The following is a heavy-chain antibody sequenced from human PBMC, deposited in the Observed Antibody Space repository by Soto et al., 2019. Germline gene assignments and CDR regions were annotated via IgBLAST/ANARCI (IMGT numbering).Heavy chain of an antibody. D-gene: IGHD2-15*01. J-gene: IGHJ4*02. CDR2: ISGNGGNT. V-gene: IGHV3-23*01. CDR1: GFTFSRYA. CDR3: AKDNRIMRGYDY. Sequence: EVQLLESGGGLVQPGGSLRLSCAASGFTFSRYAMNWVRQAPGQGLEWVSVISGNGGNTYYADSVKGRFTIYRDNSKSTLYMQLNSLRAEETAVYYCAKDNRIMRGYDYWGQGTLVTVSS.